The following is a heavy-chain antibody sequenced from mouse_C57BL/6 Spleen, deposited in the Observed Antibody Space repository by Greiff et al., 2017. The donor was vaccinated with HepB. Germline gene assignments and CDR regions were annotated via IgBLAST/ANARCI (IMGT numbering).Heavy chain of an antibody. CDR2: INYDGSST. J-gene: IGHJ4*01. Sequence: EVQVVESEGGLVQPGSSMKLSCTASGFTFSDYYMAWVRQVPEKGLEWVANINYDGSSTYYLDSLKSRFIISRDNAKNILYLQMSSLKSEDTATYYCARETRWAMDYWGQGTSVTVSS. CDR1: GFTFSDYY. V-gene: IGHV5-16*01. D-gene: IGHD1-3*01. CDR3: ARETRWAMDY.